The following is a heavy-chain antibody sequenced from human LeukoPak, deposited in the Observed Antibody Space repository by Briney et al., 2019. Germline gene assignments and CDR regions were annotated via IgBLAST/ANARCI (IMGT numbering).Heavy chain of an antibody. CDR2: IDKNGVTT. Sequence: GGSLRLSCAATGFTFSSYAMGWVRQAPGKGLEWVSAIDKNGVTTYYADSVRGRFTISRDNSKNTLYLQMNSLRAEDTAVYYCAKTNKYAGSGGWCNWFDPWGRGTLVTVSS. D-gene: IGHD6-19*01. CDR1: GFTFSSYA. V-gene: IGHV3-23*01. CDR3: AKTNKYAGSGGWCNWFDP. J-gene: IGHJ5*02.